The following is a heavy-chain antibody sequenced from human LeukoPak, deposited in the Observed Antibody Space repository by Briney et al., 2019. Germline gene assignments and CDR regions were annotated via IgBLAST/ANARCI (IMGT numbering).Heavy chain of an antibody. Sequence: PGGSLRLSCAASGFTFSNYAMSWVRQAPGKGLEWVSSISSSSSSYIYYADSVKGRFTISRDNAKNSLYLQMNSLRAEDTAVYYCARNPKPLASGAAAGWAAYYWGQGTLVTVSS. V-gene: IGHV3-21*01. CDR2: ISSSSSSYI. CDR1: GFTFSNYA. D-gene: IGHD6-13*01. CDR3: ARNPKPLASGAAAGWAAYY. J-gene: IGHJ4*02.